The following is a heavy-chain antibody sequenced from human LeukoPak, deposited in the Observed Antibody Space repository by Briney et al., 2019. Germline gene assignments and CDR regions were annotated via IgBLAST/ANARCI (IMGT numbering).Heavy chain of an antibody. D-gene: IGHD3-22*01. Sequence: PSETLSLTCTVSGGSISSSSYYWGWIRQPPGKGLEWIGSIYYSGSTYYNPSLKSRVTISVDRSKNQFSLKLSSVTAADTAVYYCARGEGDYDSSGYLNYYFDYWGQGTLVTVSS. CDR2: IYYSGST. J-gene: IGHJ4*02. CDR1: GGSISSSSYY. CDR3: ARGEGDYDSSGYLNYYFDY. V-gene: IGHV4-39*07.